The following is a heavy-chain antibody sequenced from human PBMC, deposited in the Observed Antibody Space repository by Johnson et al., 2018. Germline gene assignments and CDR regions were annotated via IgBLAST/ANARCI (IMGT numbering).Heavy chain of an antibody. CDR1: GFTFSSYS. Sequence: VQLVQAGGGLVKPGGSLRLSCAASGFTFSSYSMNWVRQAPGKGLEWVSSISSSGDITYYADSVKGRFTFSRDNSKNTLYLQMKSLRAEDTAVYYCAKDREYDSSVYYAEYFQHWGQGTLVTVSS. D-gene: IGHD3-22*01. CDR2: ISSSGDIT. J-gene: IGHJ1*01. V-gene: IGHV3-23*04. CDR3: AKDREYDSSVYYAEYFQH.